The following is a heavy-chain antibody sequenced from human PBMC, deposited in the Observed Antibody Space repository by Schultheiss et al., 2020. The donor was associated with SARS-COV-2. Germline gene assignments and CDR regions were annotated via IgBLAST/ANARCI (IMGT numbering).Heavy chain of an antibody. J-gene: IGHJ4*02. CDR2: INPNSGGT. CDR1: GGTFSSYA. V-gene: IGHV1-2*02. Sequence: ASVKVSCKASGGTFSSYAISWVRQAPGQGLEWMGWINPNSGGTNYAQKFQGRVTMTRDTSISTAYMELSRLRSDDTAVYYCARDRDTAMVTPYYFDYWGQGTLVTVSS. D-gene: IGHD5-18*01. CDR3: ARDRDTAMVTPYYFDY.